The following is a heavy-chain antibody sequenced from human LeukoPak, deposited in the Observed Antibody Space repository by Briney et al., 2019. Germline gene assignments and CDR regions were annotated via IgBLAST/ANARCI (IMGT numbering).Heavy chain of an antibody. CDR3: AREMGGTYNWFDP. J-gene: IGHJ5*02. Sequence: SGGSLRLSCAASGFTFSSYGMHWVRQAPGKGLEWVAVIWYDGSNKYYADSVKGRFTISRDNSKNTLYLQMNSLRAEDTAVYYCAREMGGTYNWFDPWGQGTLVTVSS. CDR2: IWYDGSNK. V-gene: IGHV3-33*01. D-gene: IGHD1-1*01. CDR1: GFTFSSYG.